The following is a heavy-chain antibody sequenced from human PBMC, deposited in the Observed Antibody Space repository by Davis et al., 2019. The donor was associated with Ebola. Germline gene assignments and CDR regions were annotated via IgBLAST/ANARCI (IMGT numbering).Heavy chain of an antibody. CDR2: IYYSGST. Sequence: PSETLSLTCTVSGGSISSSSYYWGWIRQPPGKGLEWIGSIYYSGSTYYNPSLKSRVTISVDTSKNQFSLKLSSVTAADTAVYYCARGLHYYGSGTRGRYFDYWGQGTLVTVSS. V-gene: IGHV4-39*07. CDR1: GGSISSSSYY. CDR3: ARGLHYYGSGTRGRYFDY. J-gene: IGHJ4*02. D-gene: IGHD3-10*01.